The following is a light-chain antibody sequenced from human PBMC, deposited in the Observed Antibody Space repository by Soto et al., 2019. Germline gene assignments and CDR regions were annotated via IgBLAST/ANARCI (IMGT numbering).Light chain of an antibody. CDR2: GVT. V-gene: IGLV2-14*01. J-gene: IGLJ2*01. Sequence: QSALTQPASVSGSPGQSITISCTGSNNDIGGYNSVSWYQQHPDKAPKLLIFGVTNRPSGVSDRFSGSKSGNTASLTISALQAEDEADYYCQSYDSSLSGSVVFGGGTKLTVL. CDR1: NNDIGGYNS. CDR3: QSYDSSLSGSVV.